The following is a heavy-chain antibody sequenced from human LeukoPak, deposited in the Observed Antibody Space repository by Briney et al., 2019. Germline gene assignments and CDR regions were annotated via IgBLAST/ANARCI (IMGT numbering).Heavy chain of an antibody. CDR3: ARVRVATTYYFDY. CDR1: GFTVSSNC. CDR2: IYSGGST. V-gene: IGHV3-66*02. D-gene: IGHD5-12*01. Sequence: PGGSLRLSCAASGFTVSSNCMSWVRQAPGKGLEWVSVIYSGGSTFYADSVKGRFTISRDNSKNTLYLQMNSLRAEDTAVYYCARVRVATTYYFDYRGQGTLVTVSS. J-gene: IGHJ4*02.